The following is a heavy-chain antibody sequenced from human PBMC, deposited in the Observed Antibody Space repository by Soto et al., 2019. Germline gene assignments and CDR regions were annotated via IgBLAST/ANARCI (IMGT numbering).Heavy chain of an antibody. CDR1: GYSFTSYW. J-gene: IGHJ2*01. Sequence: SGESLKISCKGSGYSFTSYWIGWVRQMPGKGLEWMGIIYPGDSDTRYSPSFQGQVTISADKSISTAYLQWSSLKASDTAMYYCARRPPASAYIEEAGIPSSWYFDLWGRGTLLTVSS. CDR2: IYPGDSDT. D-gene: IGHD6-13*01. CDR3: ARRPPASAYIEEAGIPSSWYFDL. V-gene: IGHV5-51*01.